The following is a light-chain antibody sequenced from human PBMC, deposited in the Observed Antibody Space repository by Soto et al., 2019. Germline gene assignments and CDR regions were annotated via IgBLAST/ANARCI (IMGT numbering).Light chain of an antibody. V-gene: IGKV3D-20*02. J-gene: IGKJ1*01. Sequence: EIFLTQSPGTLSLSPGEVASLSCMASQSASNNYLAWYQQKPGQAPRLLIYGASNRATGIPDRFSGSGSGTDFTLTISSLEPEDFAVYYCQQRSNPWTFGQGTKVDIK. CDR1: QSASNNY. CDR2: GAS. CDR3: QQRSNPWT.